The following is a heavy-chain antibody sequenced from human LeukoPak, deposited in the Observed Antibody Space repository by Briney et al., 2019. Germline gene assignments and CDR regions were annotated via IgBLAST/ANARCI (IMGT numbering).Heavy chain of an antibody. V-gene: IGHV3-66*02. Sequence: GRSLRLSCAASGFTASSNYMSGVRQAPGKGLEWGSGTYSGGGTYYADSVKGRFPLSRHNSKHMLYLQMHSLRAQETAVYYCPRHSAELAAAAPYYSYYYMDVWGKGPTVPVSS. CDR1: GFTASSNY. J-gene: IGHJ6*03. D-gene: IGHD6-13*01. CDR2: TYSGGGT. CDR3: PRHSAELAAAAPYYSYYYMDV.